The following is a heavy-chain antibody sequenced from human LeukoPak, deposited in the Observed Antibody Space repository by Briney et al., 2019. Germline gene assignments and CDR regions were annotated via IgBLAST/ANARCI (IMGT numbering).Heavy chain of an antibody. CDR2: VTHDGSDT. V-gene: IGHV3-74*01. Sequence: GGSLRLSCAASGFTFNYCWMHWFRQAPGKGLVWVSRVTHDGSDTSYADSVKGRFTISRDNSRNTLYLQINSLRPEDTAVFYCAKAPIAMTGSFFEYWGLGTLVTVPS. CDR1: GFTFNYCW. CDR3: AKAPIAMTGSFFEY. D-gene: IGHD6-19*01. J-gene: IGHJ4*02.